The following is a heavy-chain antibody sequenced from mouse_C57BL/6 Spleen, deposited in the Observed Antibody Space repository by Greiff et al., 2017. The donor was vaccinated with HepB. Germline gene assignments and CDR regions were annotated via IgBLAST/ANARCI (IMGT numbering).Heavy chain of an antibody. Sequence: VQLKESGGGLVKPGGSLKLSCAASGFTFSSYTMSWVRQTPEKRLEWVATISGGGGNTYYPDSVKGRFTISRDNAKNTLYLQMSSLRSEDTALYYCARHSAYYSNPFAYWGQGTLVTVSA. D-gene: IGHD2-5*01. J-gene: IGHJ3*01. V-gene: IGHV5-9*01. CDR2: ISGGGGNT. CDR3: ARHSAYYSNPFAY. CDR1: GFTFSSYT.